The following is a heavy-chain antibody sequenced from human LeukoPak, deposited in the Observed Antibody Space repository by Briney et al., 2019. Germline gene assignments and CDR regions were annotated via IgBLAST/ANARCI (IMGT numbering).Heavy chain of an antibody. J-gene: IGHJ4*02. CDR1: GFIFRDYY. V-gene: IGHV3-21*01. CDR3: ARASVGTLDY. Sequence: PGGSLRLSCAASGFIFRDYYMNWVRQAPGKGLEWVSSTSSSSSHIYYADSVKGRFTISRDNTKNSLYLQMNSLRAEDTAIYYCARASVGTLDYWGQGTLVTVSS. CDR2: TSSSSSHI. D-gene: IGHD6-13*01.